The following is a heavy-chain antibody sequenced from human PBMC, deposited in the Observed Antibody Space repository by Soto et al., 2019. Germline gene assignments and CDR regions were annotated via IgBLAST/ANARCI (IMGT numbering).Heavy chain of an antibody. Sequence: PSETLSLTCAVYGGSVNGYYWNWIRQPPGKGLEWIGEINHTGGTHYNPSIKSRVTMSVDTSKNQFSLRLSSVTAADTAIYYCATRITVFGWLIPPFDPWGQGTQVTVYS. J-gene: IGHJ5*02. CDR1: GGSVNGYY. D-gene: IGHD3-3*01. CDR2: INHTGGT. V-gene: IGHV4-34*01. CDR3: ATRITVFGWLIPPFDP.